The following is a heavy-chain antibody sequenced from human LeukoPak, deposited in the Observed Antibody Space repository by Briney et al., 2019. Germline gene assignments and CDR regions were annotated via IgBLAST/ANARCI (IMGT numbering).Heavy chain of an antibody. J-gene: IGHJ4*02. CDR3: ARHLPYSSGWDPEDY. V-gene: IGHV1-2*02. Sequence: ASVKVSCKASGSTFTGYYMHWVRQAPGQGLEWMGWINPNSGGTNYAQKFQGRVTMTRDTSISTAYMELSRLRSDDTAVYYCARHLPYSSGWDPEDYWGQGTLVTVSS. CDR2: INPNSGGT. D-gene: IGHD6-19*01. CDR1: GSTFTGYY.